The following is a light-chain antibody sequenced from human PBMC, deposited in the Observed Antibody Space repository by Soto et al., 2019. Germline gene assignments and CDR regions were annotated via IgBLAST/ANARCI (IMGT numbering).Light chain of an antibody. Sequence: EIVLTQSPATLSLSPGERATLSCRARQSVSSYLAWYQQKPVQAPRLLIYGASNRATGIPARFSGSGSGTDYTLTISSLAPEDLALYYCQQRSNWPPLPFGGGTKVEIK. J-gene: IGKJ4*01. CDR3: QQRSNWPPLP. V-gene: IGKV3-11*01. CDR2: GAS. CDR1: QSVSSY.